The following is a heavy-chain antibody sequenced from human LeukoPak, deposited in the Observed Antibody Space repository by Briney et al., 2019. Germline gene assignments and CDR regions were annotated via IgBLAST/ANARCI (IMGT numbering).Heavy chain of an antibody. CDR3: ARDLMATIYYYYGMDV. Sequence: GGSLRLSCAASGFTFSSYGMHWVRQAPGKGLEWVAVISYDGSNKYYADSVKGRFTISRDNSKNTLYLQMNTLRADDTAVYFCARDLMATIYYYYGMDVWGRGTTVTVSS. D-gene: IGHD5-24*01. CDR2: ISYDGSNK. CDR1: GFTFSSYG. J-gene: IGHJ6*02. V-gene: IGHV3-30*03.